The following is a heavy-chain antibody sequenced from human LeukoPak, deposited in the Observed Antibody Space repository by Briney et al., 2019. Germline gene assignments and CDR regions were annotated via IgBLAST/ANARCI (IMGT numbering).Heavy chain of an antibody. CDR3: AKATPYSGYAGYYFDY. D-gene: IGHD5-12*01. Sequence: GRSLRLSCADSGFTFSSYGMHWVRQAPGKGLEWVAVISYDGSNKYYADSVKGRFTISRDNSKNTLYLQMNSLRAEDTALYYCAKATPYSGYAGYYFDYWGQGTLVTVSS. V-gene: IGHV3-30*18. CDR1: GFTFSSYG. J-gene: IGHJ4*02. CDR2: ISYDGSNK.